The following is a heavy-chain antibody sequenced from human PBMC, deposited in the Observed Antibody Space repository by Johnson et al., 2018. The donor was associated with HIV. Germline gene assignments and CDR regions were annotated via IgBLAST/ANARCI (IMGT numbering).Heavy chain of an antibody. Sequence: VQLVESGGGLVQPGGSLRLSCAASGFTFSNYWMSWVRQAPGKGLEWVANIKQDGSEKYYVDSVNGRFTISRDNAKNSLSLQINSLRAEDTAVYYCARVRWLQLGAFDIWGQGTMVTVSS. CDR3: ARVRWLQLGAFDI. V-gene: IGHV3-7*01. CDR2: IKQDGSEK. D-gene: IGHD5-24*01. CDR1: GFTFSNYW. J-gene: IGHJ3*02.